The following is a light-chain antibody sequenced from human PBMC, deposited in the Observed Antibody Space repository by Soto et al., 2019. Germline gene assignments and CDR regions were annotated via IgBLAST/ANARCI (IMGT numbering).Light chain of an antibody. CDR1: SSDVGSYNL. CDR3: CSYAGSSTFV. J-gene: IGLJ1*01. CDR2: EVS. V-gene: IGLV2-23*02. Sequence: ALTHPASGSGSPGRRITISYTGTSSDVGSYNLVSWYQQHPGKAPKLMIYEVSKRPSGVSNRFSGSKSGNTASLTISGLQAEDEADYYCCSYAGSSTFVFGTGTRSPS.